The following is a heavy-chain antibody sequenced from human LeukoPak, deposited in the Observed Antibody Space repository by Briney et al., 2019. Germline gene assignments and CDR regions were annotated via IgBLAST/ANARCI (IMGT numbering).Heavy chain of an antibody. V-gene: IGHV1-2*02. Sequence: GASVKLSCKASGYTFTGYYMHCVRQAPGQGLEWMGWINPNSGGTNYAQKFQGRVTMTRDTSISTAYMELSRLRSDDTAVYYCARGYWGSWYFDYWGQGTLVTVSS. D-gene: IGHD7-27*01. CDR1: GYTFTGYY. J-gene: IGHJ4*02. CDR2: INPNSGGT. CDR3: ARGYWGSWYFDY.